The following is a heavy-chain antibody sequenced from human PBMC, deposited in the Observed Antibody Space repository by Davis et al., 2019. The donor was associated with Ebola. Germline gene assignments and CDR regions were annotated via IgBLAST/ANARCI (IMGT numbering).Heavy chain of an antibody. CDR2: ISSRSYYI. CDR3: AGGKDSSGWYGDDAFDF. CDR1: GFTVSSNY. V-gene: IGHV3-21*06. Sequence: GGSLRLSCAASGFTVSSNYMSWVRQAPGKGLEWVSSISSRSYYIYYADSLKGRFTISRDNAKNSLYLQMNSPRAEDTAVYYCAGGKDSSGWYGDDAFDFWGQGTMVTVSS. J-gene: IGHJ3*01. D-gene: IGHD6-19*01.